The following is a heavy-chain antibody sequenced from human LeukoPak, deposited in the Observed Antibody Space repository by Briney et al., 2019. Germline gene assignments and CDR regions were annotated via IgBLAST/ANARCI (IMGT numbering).Heavy chain of an antibody. J-gene: IGHJ6*03. D-gene: IGHD2-15*01. CDR1: GGSFSGYY. Sequence: SSETLSLTCAVYGGSFSGYYWSWIRQPPGKGLEWIGEINHSGSTNYNPSLKSRVTISVDTSKNQFSLKLSSVTAADTAVYCCARAVVVAATRYYYMDGWGKGTTVTVSS. CDR3: ARAVVVAATRYYYMDG. CDR2: INHSGST. V-gene: IGHV4-34*01.